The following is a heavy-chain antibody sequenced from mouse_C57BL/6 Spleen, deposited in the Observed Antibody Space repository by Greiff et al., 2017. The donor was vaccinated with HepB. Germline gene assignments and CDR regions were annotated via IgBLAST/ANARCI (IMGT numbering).Heavy chain of an antibody. V-gene: IGHV1-78*01. CDR1: GYTFTDHT. CDR3: ARGGGSSPYYYAMDY. J-gene: IGHJ4*01. Sequence: VQLQQSDAELVKPGASVKISCKVSGYTFTDHTIHWMKQRPEQGLEWIGYIYPRDGSTKYNEKFKGKAKLTADKSSSTAYMQLNSLTSEDSAVYFCARGGGSSPYYYAMDYWGQGTSVTVSS. CDR2: IYPRDGST. D-gene: IGHD1-1*01.